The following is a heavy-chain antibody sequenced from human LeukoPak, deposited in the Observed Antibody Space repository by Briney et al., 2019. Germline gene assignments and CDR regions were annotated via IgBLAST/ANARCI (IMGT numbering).Heavy chain of an antibody. J-gene: IGHJ4*02. Sequence: GGSLRLSCAASGFTLSSYWMSWVRQAPGKGLEWLANIKQDGSEKYYVDYVKGRFTISRDNAKNSLYLQVNSLRAEDTAVYYCARDSDHVRDYWGQGTLVTVSS. D-gene: IGHD3-10*01. CDR3: ARDSDHVRDY. CDR2: IKQDGSEK. V-gene: IGHV3-7*01. CDR1: GFTLSSYW.